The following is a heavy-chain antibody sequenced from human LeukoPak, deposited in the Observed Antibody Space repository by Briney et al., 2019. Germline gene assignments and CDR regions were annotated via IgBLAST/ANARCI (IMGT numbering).Heavy chain of an antibody. CDR1: GFTFSSYS. Sequence: GGSLRLSCAASGFTFSSYSMNWVRQAPGKGLEWVSSISSSSSYIYYADSVKGRFTISRDNAKNSLYLQMNSLRAEDTAVYYCAREGKRGGFGEYLFKGRWFDPWGQGTLVTVSS. V-gene: IGHV3-21*01. J-gene: IGHJ5*02. D-gene: IGHD3-10*01. CDR2: ISSSSSYI. CDR3: AREGKRGGFGEYLFKGRWFDP.